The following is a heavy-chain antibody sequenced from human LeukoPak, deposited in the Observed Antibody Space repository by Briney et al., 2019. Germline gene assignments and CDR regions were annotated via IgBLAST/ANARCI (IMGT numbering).Heavy chain of an antibody. Sequence: GESLKISCKGSGYSFTSYWIGWVRQMPGKGLEWMGIIYPGDSDTRYSPSFQGQVTISADKSISTAYLQWSSLKASDTAMYYCARHIPDSSGWYYFDYWGQGTLVTVSS. J-gene: IGHJ4*02. CDR3: ARHIPDSSGWYYFDY. V-gene: IGHV5-51*01. CDR2: IYPGDSDT. D-gene: IGHD6-19*01. CDR1: GYSFTSYW.